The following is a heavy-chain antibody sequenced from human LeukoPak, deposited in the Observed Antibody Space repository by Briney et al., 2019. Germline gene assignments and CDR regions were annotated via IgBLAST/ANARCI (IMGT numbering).Heavy chain of an antibody. CDR2: IDRHGNT. D-gene: IGHD3-16*01. V-gene: IGHV4-34*01. CDR1: DESFSGYLSDSY. CDR3: ARRGGGNYPYYY. Sequence: SETLSLTCAIYDESFSGYLSDSYWSWVRRPPGKGLEWIGEIDRHGNTNYSPSLKSRVTVSIQTSKSQFSLNLNSVTDADTAVYYCARRGGGNYPYYYWGRGTPVTVSS. J-gene: IGHJ4*02.